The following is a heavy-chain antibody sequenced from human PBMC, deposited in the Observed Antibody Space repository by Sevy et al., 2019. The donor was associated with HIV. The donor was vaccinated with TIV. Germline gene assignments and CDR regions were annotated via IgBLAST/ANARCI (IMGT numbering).Heavy chain of an antibody. CDR1: GFTFSSYT. CDR3: AKNRGGSGSYYCDY. CDR2: ISTTGDKT. Sequence: GESLKISCAASGFTFSSYTMSWVRQAPGKGLEWVSSISTTGDKTYYADSVKGRFTISRDNSKNTLYLQMNSLRAEDTAVYYCAKNRGGSGSYYCDYWGQGTLVTVSS. J-gene: IGHJ4*02. V-gene: IGHV3-23*01. D-gene: IGHD3-10*01.